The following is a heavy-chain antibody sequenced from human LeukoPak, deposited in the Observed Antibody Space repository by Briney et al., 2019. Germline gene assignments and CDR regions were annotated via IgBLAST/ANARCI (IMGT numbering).Heavy chain of an antibody. J-gene: IGHJ4*02. CDR2: ISYDGSNK. Sequence: GGSLRLSCAASGFTFSSYAMHWVRQAPGKGLEWVAVISYDGSNKYYADSVKGRFTISRDNSKNTLYLQMNSLRPEDTAVYYCARGTGSSWYYDYWGQGTLVTVSS. CDR3: ARGTGSSWYYDY. D-gene: IGHD6-13*01. V-gene: IGHV3-30*04. CDR1: GFTFSSYA.